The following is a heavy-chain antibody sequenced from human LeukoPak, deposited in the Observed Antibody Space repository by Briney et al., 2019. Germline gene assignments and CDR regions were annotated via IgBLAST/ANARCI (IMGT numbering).Heavy chain of an antibody. D-gene: IGHD1-26*01. V-gene: IGHV5-51*01. Sequence: GESLKISCKGSGYSFTSYWIGWVRQMPGKGLEWMGIIYPGDSDTRYSPSFRGQVTISADKSISTAYLQWSSLKASDTAMYYCARRTQVGATSPGFDYWGQGTLVTVSS. CDR1: GYSFTSYW. J-gene: IGHJ4*02. CDR2: IYPGDSDT. CDR3: ARRTQVGATSPGFDY.